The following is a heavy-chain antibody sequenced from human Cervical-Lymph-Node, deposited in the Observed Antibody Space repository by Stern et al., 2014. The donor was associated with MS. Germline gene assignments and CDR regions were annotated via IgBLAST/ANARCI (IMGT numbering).Heavy chain of an antibody. J-gene: IGHJ4*02. CDR2: ITWNSVSV. Sequence: EVQLEESGGGLVQPGRSLRLSCAASGFTFDDYVMHWVRQAPGKGLEWVSGITWNSVSVGYADSVKGRFTISRDNAKNSLYLQMNSLRGDDTALYYCAKGSGGSGYYPVALDYWGQGTLVTVSS. CDR3: AKGSGGSGYYPVALDY. V-gene: IGHV3-9*01. D-gene: IGHD3-3*01. CDR1: GFTFDDYV.